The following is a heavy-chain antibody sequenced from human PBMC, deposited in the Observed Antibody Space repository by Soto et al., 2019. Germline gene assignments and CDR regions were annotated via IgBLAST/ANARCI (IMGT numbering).Heavy chain of an antibody. J-gene: IGHJ4*02. CDR2: ISGSGGST. Sequence: GGSLRLSCAASGFTFSSYAMSWVRQAPGKGLEWVSAISGSGGSTYYADSVKGRFTISRDNSKDTLFLRMNSLRAEDTALYYCAKSMIFGVVILDYWGQGTLVTVSS. CDR3: AKSMIFGVVILDY. V-gene: IGHV3-23*01. CDR1: GFTFSSYA. D-gene: IGHD3-3*01.